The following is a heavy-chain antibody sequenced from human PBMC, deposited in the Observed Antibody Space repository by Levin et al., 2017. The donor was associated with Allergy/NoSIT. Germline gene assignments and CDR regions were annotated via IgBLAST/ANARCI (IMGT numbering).Heavy chain of an antibody. V-gene: IGHV3-23*01. CDR2: ISGSGGSM. J-gene: IGHJ6*03. CDR3: AKEDWSELGYIHV. D-gene: IGHD3/OR15-3a*01. Sequence: GGSLRLSCAASGFSFTNYAMSWVRQAPGKGLEWVSVISGSGGSMYYADSVRGRFTVSRDNSKNTLYLQVNSLRAEDTAVYYCAKEDWSELGYIHVWGKGTTVTVSS. CDR1: GFSFTNYA.